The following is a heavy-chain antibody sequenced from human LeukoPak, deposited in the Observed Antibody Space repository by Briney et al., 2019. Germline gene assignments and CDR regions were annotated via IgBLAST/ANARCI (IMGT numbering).Heavy chain of an antibody. V-gene: IGHV4-38-2*02. CDR3: ASTSAYYDFWSGPGDAFDI. D-gene: IGHD3-3*01. CDR2: IYHSGST. Sequence: PSETLSLTCTVSGYSISSGYYWGWIRQPPGKGLEWIGIIYHSGSTYYNPSLKSRVTISVDTSKNQLSLKLSSLTAADTAVYYCASTSAYYDFWSGPGDAFDIWGQGTMVTVSS. CDR1: GYSISSGYY. J-gene: IGHJ3*02.